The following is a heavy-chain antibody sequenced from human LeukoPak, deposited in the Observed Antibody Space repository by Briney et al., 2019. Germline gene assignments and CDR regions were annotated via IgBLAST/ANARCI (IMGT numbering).Heavy chain of an antibody. CDR1: GFTFSSYA. CDR3: AKTMTTVVTHLDY. D-gene: IGHD4-23*01. Sequence: GGSLRLSCAASGFTFSSYAMSWVRQAPGKGLEWVSAISGSGGSTYYADSVKGRFTISRDNSENTLYLQMNSLRAKDTAVYYCAKTMTTVVTHLDYWGQGTLVTVSS. V-gene: IGHV3-23*01. CDR2: ISGSGGST. J-gene: IGHJ4*02.